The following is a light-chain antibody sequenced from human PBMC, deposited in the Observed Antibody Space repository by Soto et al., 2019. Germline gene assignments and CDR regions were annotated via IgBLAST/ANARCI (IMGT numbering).Light chain of an antibody. CDR1: QGISNY. CDR3: QKYNSAPHT. V-gene: IGKV1-27*01. J-gene: IGKJ2*01. Sequence: DIQMTQSPSSLSASVGDRVTITCRASQGISNYLAWYQQKPGKVPKLLIYAASTWQSGVRSRFSGSGSGTDFTLTISSLQTEDVATYYCQKYNSAPHTFGQGTKLEIK. CDR2: AAS.